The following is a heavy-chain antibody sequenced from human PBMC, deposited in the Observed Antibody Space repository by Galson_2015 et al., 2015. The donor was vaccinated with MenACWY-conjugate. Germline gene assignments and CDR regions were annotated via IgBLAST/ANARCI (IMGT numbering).Heavy chain of an antibody. D-gene: IGHD4-23*01. Sequence: VRQAPGKGLQWVSGFSGNGDSTYYADSVKGRFTISRDNSKNTLYLQMNSLRAEDTSIYYCAKGHDYSGSFYFDYWGRGTLVTVSS. CDR3: AKGHDYSGSFYFDY. V-gene: IGHV3-23*01. J-gene: IGHJ4*02. CDR2: FSGNGDST.